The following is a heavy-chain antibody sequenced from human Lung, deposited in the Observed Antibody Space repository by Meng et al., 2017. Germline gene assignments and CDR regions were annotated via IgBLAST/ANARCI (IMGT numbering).Heavy chain of an antibody. Sequence: GQLVQSGGEVKQPGASVKVSCKPSGYNFPDYYIHWVRRAPGQGLEWMGRINPKSGDTHYAQKFQARVTMTGDTSISTAYMELSGLRSDDTAMYYCARDEDISAAGKLFGDYWGQGTLVTVSS. J-gene: IGHJ4*02. CDR3: ARDEDISAAGKLFGDY. D-gene: IGHD6-25*01. CDR2: INPKSGDT. CDR1: GYNFPDYY. V-gene: IGHV1-2*06.